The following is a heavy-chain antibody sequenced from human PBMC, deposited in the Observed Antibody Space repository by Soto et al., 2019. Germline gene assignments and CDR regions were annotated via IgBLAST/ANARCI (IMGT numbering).Heavy chain of an antibody. CDR3: ARGLSGYYGFDY. Sequence: EVQLVESGGGLVQFGGSLRLSCAASGFTFSSYWMHWVRQVPGKGLVWVSRIKGDGTNTGYADSVKGRFTISRDNVKNTLYPQMSSLRAEDTAVYYCARGLSGYYGFDYWGQGTLVTVSS. J-gene: IGHJ4*02. D-gene: IGHD5-12*01. CDR1: GFTFSSYW. V-gene: IGHV3-74*01. CDR2: IKGDGTNT.